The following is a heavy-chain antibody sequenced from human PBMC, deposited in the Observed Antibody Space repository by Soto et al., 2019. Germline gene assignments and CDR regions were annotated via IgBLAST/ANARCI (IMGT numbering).Heavy chain of an antibody. D-gene: IGHD3-22*01. Sequence: KESGPTLVKPTQTLTLTCTFSGFSLSSSGEAVGWIRQPPGKALEWLALIYGNDEKRYSPSLKSRLTITKDTSKNQVLLTMXXXXXAXTATYYCAHDHAYDSSAFDYWGQGTLVTVSS. J-gene: IGHJ4*02. V-gene: IGHV2-5*01. CDR2: IYGNDEK. CDR1: GFSLSSSGEA. CDR3: AHDHAYDSSAFDY.